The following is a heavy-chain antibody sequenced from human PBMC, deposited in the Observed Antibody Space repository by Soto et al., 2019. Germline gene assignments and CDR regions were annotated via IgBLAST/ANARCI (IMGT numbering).Heavy chain of an antibody. D-gene: IGHD4-17*01. Sequence: ASVKVSCKASGYTFTGYYMHWARQAPGQGLEWMGWINPNSGGTNYAQKFQGWVTMTRDTSISTAYMELSRLRSDDTAVYYCARDPDDYGDVFFDYWGQGTLVTVSS. CDR3: ARDPDDYGDVFFDY. J-gene: IGHJ4*02. V-gene: IGHV1-2*04. CDR2: INPNSGGT. CDR1: GYTFTGYY.